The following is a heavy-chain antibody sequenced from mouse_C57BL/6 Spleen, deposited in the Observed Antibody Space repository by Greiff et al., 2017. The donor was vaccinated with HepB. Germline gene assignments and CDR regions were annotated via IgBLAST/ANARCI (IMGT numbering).Heavy chain of an antibody. CDR1: GFTFSDYY. CDR2: ISNGGGST. Sequence: DVMLVESGGGLVQPGGSLKLSCAASGFTFSDYYMYWVRQTPEKRLEWVAYISNGGGSTYYPDTVKGRFTISRDNAKNTLYLQMSRLKSEDTAMYYCARRGYSNFAWFAYWGQGTLVTVSA. D-gene: IGHD2-5*01. V-gene: IGHV5-12*01. CDR3: ARRGYSNFAWFAY. J-gene: IGHJ3*01.